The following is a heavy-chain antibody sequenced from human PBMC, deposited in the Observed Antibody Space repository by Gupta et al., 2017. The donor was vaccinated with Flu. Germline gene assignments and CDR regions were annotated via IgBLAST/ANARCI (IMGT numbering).Heavy chain of an antibody. J-gene: IGHJ4*02. Sequence: EVQLVESGGGLVLPGRSLRLSCTASGFTFGAYALSWFRQAPGKGREWVGLIRRKAHGGTTKNAASVKGRFTISRDDSKSIAYRLMNSLKTEDTGVYYCTRGYYDSSGYDKMDYWGQGTLVTVSS. V-gene: IGHV3-49*03. CDR1: GFTFGAYA. CDR3: TRGYYDSSGYDKMDY. CDR2: IRRKAHGGTT. D-gene: IGHD3-22*01.